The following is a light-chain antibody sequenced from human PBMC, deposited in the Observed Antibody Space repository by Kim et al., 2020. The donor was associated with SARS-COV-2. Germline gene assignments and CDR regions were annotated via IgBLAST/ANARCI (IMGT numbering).Light chain of an antibody. CDR2: GAS. J-gene: IGKJ1*01. CDR1: QSVRSSY. Sequence: SPGERATLSCRASQSVRSSYVGWYQQKPGQAPRLLIYGASSRAIGIPDRFSGSGSETDFTLTISRLEHEDVAVYYCQQYGTSPRTFGLGTKVDIK. V-gene: IGKV3-20*01. CDR3: QQYGTSPRT.